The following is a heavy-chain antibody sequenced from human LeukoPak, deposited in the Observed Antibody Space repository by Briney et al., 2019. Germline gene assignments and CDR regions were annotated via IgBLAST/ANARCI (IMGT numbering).Heavy chain of an antibody. CDR3: ARVSAVAGISAAFDI. D-gene: IGHD6-19*01. CDR1: GFTFSLYS. V-gene: IGHV3-21*01. J-gene: IGHJ3*02. Sequence: PGGSLRLSCAASGFTFSLYSMHWVRQAPGKGLEWVSSIRTTDTYVYYADSMKGRFTISRDNAKSSLYLQMNSLRAEDTAVYYCARVSAVAGISAAFDIWGHGTMVTVSS. CDR2: IRTTDTYV.